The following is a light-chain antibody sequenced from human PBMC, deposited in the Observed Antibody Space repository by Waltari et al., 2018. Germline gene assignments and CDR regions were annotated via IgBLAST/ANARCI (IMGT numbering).Light chain of an antibody. CDR2: EVA. Sequence: QHHRVKASKLMIFEVAKRPSGIYKRCAGYKSGNTASLTIFGLQDEDEADYYCCSYAGSSTYYVIFGGGTKLTVL. V-gene: IGLV2-23*02. CDR3: CSYAGSSTYYVI. J-gene: IGLJ2*01.